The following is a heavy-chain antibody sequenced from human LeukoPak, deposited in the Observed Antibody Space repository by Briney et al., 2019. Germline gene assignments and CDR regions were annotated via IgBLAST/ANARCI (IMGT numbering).Heavy chain of an antibody. CDR1: GGSISSGGYY. Sequence: SETLSLTCTVSGGSISSGGYYWSWIRQHPGKGLEWIGYIYYSGSTYYNPSLKSRVTISVDTSKNQFSLKLSSVTAADTAVYYCARAQRDYDFWSGSYYYGMGVWGQGTTVTVSS. D-gene: IGHD3-3*01. J-gene: IGHJ6*02. CDR3: ARAQRDYDFWSGSYYYGMGV. CDR2: IYYSGST. V-gene: IGHV4-31*03.